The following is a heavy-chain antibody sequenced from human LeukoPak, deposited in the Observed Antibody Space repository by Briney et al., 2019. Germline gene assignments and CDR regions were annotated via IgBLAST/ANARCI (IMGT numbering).Heavy chain of an antibody. V-gene: IGHV4-30-2*01. CDR1: GGSISSGGYS. CDR2: IYHSGST. Sequence: TSETLSLTCAVSGGSISSGGYSWSWIRQPPGKGLEWIGYIYHSGSTYYNPSLKSRVTISVDRSKNQFSLNLSSVTAADTAVCYCATLKADYDSSGYYTPVGYWGQGTLVTVSS. J-gene: IGHJ4*02. CDR3: ATLKADYDSSGYYTPVGY. D-gene: IGHD3-22*01.